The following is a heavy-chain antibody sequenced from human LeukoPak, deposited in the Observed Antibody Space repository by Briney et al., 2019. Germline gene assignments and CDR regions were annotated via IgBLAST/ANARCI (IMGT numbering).Heavy chain of an antibody. CDR1: GFTFSSYA. D-gene: IGHD2-2*02. Sequence: GGSPRLSCAASGFTFSSYAMSWVRQAPGKGLEWVSAISGSGGSTYYADSVKGRFTISRDNSKNTLYLQMNSLRAEDTAVYYCAKGEDCSSTSCYTPDYWGQGTLVTVSS. V-gene: IGHV3-23*01. CDR3: AKGEDCSSTSCYTPDY. CDR2: ISGSGGST. J-gene: IGHJ4*02.